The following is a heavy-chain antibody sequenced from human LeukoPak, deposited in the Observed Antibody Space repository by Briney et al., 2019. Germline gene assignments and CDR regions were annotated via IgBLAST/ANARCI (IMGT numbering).Heavy chain of an antibody. Sequence: PSETLSLTCAVYGGSFSGYYWSWIRQPPGKGLEWIGEINHSGSTNYNPSLKSRATISVDTSKNQFSLKLSSVTAADTAVYYCARARMQFDPWGQGTLVTVSS. J-gene: IGHJ5*02. V-gene: IGHV4-34*01. CDR3: ARARMQFDP. D-gene: IGHD2-15*01. CDR1: GGSFSGYY. CDR2: INHSGST.